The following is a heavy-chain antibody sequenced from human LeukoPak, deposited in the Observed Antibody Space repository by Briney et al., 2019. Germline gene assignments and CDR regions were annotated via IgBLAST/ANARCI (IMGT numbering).Heavy chain of an antibody. D-gene: IGHD3-10*01. J-gene: IGHJ3*01. V-gene: IGHV4-39*07. CDR2: IYYSGST. CDR3: AKPSNYYGSATDAFDF. CDR1: GGSISSSYSY. Sequence: SETLSLTCTVSGGSISSSYSYWGWIRQPPGKGLEWIGNIYYSGSTYYNPSLRSRVTISVDTSKNHFSLKLNSVTAADTAVYYCAKPSNYYGSATDAFDFWGQGTMVTVSS.